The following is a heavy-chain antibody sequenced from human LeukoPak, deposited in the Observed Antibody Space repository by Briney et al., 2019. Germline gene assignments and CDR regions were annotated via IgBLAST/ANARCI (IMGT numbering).Heavy chain of an antibody. J-gene: IGHJ6*03. D-gene: IGHD6-6*01. CDR3: ARDHVSIAARPHYYYYYYMDV. Sequence: GGSLRLSCAASGFTFSSYSMNWVRQAPGKGLEWVSSISSSSSYIYYADSVKGRFTISRDNAKNSLYLQMNSLRAEDTAVYYCARDHVSIAARPHYYYYYYMDVWGKGTTVTVSS. V-gene: IGHV3-21*01. CDR2: ISSSSSYI. CDR1: GFTFSSYS.